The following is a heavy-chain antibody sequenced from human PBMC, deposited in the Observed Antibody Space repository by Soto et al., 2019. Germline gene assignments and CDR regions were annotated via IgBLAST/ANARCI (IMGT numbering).Heavy chain of an antibody. Sequence: GGSLRLSCAASGFSFSPYWMNWVRQAPGKGLEWVANIKHDGSEKYYVDSVKGRFTISRDNAKNSLYLQMNSLRAEDTAVYYCARDAIYSFQYWGQGTLVTVSS. CDR2: IKHDGSEK. J-gene: IGHJ4*02. V-gene: IGHV3-7*05. CDR1: GFSFSPYW. D-gene: IGHD4-4*01. CDR3: ARDAIYSFQY.